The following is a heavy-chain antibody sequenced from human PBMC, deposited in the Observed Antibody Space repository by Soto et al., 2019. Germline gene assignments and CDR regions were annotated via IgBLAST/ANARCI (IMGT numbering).Heavy chain of an antibody. J-gene: IGHJ4*02. Sequence: SVKVSCKASGGTFSSYAISWVRQAPGQGLEWMGGIIPIFGTANYAQKFQGRVTITADESTSTAYMELSSLRSEDTAVYYCARVSQAYYYDSSGYNDYWGQGTLVTVSS. CDR2: IIPIFGTA. CDR1: GGTFSSYA. V-gene: IGHV1-69*13. D-gene: IGHD3-22*01. CDR3: ARVSQAYYYDSSGYNDY.